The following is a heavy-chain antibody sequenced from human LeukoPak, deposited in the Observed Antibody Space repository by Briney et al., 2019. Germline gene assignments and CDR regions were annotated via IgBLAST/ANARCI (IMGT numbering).Heavy chain of an antibody. D-gene: IGHD2-2*01. CDR2: ISAYNGNT. J-gene: IGHJ4*02. CDR1: GYTFTSYG. Sequence: ASVKVSCKASGYTFTSYGISWVRQAPGQGLEWMGWISAYNGNTNYAQKLQGRVTMTRDTSISTAYMELSRLRSDDTAVYYCASPLGYCSSTSCPDYWGQGTLVTVSS. V-gene: IGHV1-18*01. CDR3: ASPLGYCSSTSCPDY.